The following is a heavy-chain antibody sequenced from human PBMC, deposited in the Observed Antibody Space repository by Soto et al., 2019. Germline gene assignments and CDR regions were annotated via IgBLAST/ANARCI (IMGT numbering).Heavy chain of an antibody. V-gene: IGHV1-18*01. Sequence: HLVQSGPEVKRPGASITVSCKTSGDTFANFGLSWVLQAPGQGLEWMGWIATYNNNKNYAQKFQGRLTLTTDTSTSTAYMELESLGYDDTAVYYCARVVRGVVNWFDPWGQGTLGTVSS. CDR3: ARVVRGVVNWFDP. J-gene: IGHJ5*02. CDR2: IATYNNNK. D-gene: IGHD3-10*01. CDR1: GDTFANFG.